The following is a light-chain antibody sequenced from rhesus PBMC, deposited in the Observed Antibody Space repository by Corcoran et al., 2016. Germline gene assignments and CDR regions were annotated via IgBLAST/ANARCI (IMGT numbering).Light chain of an antibody. CDR2: KES. Sequence: DIQMTQSPSSLSASVGDTVTITCRASQSISSWLDWYQQKPGKAPKPLIYKESSLQSGVPSRFSGSGSGTDFTLTISSLQPEDFATYYCLQYSSSPFTFGPGTKLDIK. CDR3: LQYSSSPFT. CDR1: QSISSW. J-gene: IGKJ3*01. V-gene: IGKV1-22*01.